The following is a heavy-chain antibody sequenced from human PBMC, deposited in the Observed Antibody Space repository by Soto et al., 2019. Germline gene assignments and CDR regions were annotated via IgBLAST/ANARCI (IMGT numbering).Heavy chain of an antibody. CDR2: INAGNGNT. D-gene: IGHD3-10*01. Sequence: ASVKVSCKASGYTFNSYAMHWVRQAPGQRLEWMGWINAGNGNTKYSQKFQGRVTITRDTSASTAYMELSSLRSEDTAVYYCARTVTPTYYYGSGSYYTLGNYGMDVWGQGTTVTVSS. J-gene: IGHJ6*02. V-gene: IGHV1-3*01. CDR3: ARTVTPTYYYGSGSYYTLGNYGMDV. CDR1: GYTFNSYA.